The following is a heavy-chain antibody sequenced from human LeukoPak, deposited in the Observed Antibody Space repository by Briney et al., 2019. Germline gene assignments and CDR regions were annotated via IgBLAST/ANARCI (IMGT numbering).Heavy chain of an antibody. CDR2: IIPILGIA. CDR3: ARDLGSYYGGNSGEDY. V-gene: IGHV1-69*04. J-gene: IGHJ4*02. Sequence: ASVKVSCKASGGTFSSYAISWVRQAPGQGLEWMGRIIPILGIANYAQKFQGRVTITADKSTSTAYMELSSLRSEDTAVYYCARDLGSYYGGNSGEDYWGQGTLVTVSS. D-gene: IGHD4-23*01. CDR1: GGTFSSYA.